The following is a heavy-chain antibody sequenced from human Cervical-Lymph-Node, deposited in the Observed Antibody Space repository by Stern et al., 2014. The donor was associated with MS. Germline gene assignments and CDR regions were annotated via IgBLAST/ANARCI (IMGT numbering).Heavy chain of an antibody. Sequence: EVQLVESGGGLVKPGGSLRLSCAASGFTFRSYSMNWVRQAPGKVLEWVASISSGGSYIYYADSLQCRFTISRDNAKNSLYLQMNSLRAEDTAVYYCARGRGGNYRYYFDYWGQGTLVTVSS. CDR3: ARGRGGNYRYYFDY. D-gene: IGHD4-23*01. J-gene: IGHJ4*02. V-gene: IGHV3-21*01. CDR2: ISSGGSYI. CDR1: GFTFRSYS.